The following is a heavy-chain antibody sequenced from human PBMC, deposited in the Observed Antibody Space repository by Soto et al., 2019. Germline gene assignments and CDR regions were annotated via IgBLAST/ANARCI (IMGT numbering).Heavy chain of an antibody. CDR2: INPILSMS. D-gene: IGHD5-18*01. V-gene: IGHV1-69*02. Sequence: QVQLVQSGAEVKKPGSSVRVSCKASGDTFTFYSINWVRQAPGLGLEWMGRINPILSMSNYAQRFQGRVTMTADKSTNTAYKELSSLRSEDTAMYYCASSYGSGYRAFDYWGQGALVTVSS. CDR3: ASSYGSGYRAFDY. CDR1: GDTFTFYS. J-gene: IGHJ4*02.